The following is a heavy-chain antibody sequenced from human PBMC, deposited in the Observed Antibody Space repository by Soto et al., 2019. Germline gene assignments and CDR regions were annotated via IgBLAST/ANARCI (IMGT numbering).Heavy chain of an antibody. V-gene: IGHV3-33*01. CDR2: IWYDGSNK. CDR1: GFTFSSYG. J-gene: IGHJ4*02. CDR3: ARDPLPAWGIAAAGAFDY. D-gene: IGHD6-13*01. Sequence: QVQLVESGGGVVQPGRSLRLSCAASGFTFSSYGMHWVRQAPGKGLEWVAVIWYDGSNKYYADSVKGRFTISRDNSKNPXXLQMNSMRAEDTAVYYCARDPLPAWGIAAAGAFDYWGQGTLVTVSS.